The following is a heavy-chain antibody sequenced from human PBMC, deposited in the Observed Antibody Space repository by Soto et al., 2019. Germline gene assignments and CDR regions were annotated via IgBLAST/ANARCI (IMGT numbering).Heavy chain of an antibody. D-gene: IGHD3-3*01. J-gene: IGHJ6*02. CDR3: ARDRYSYYDFWSGSLPYYYFGMDV. CDR2: ISAYNGNT. CDR1: GYTFTSYG. V-gene: IGHV1-18*01. Sequence: ASVKVSCKASGYTFTSYGISWVRQAPGQGLEWMGWISAYNGNTNYAQKLQGRVTMTTDTSTSTAYMELNSLRAEDTAVYYCARDRYSYYDFWSGSLPYYYFGMDVWGQGTTVTVSS.